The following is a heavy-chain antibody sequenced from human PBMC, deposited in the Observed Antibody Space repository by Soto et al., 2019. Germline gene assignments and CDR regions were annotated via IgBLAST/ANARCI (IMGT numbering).Heavy chain of an antibody. J-gene: IGHJ4*02. V-gene: IGHV3-9*01. CDR3: AKGRQYLFDY. D-gene: IGHD2-2*02. CDR2: ISWNSGSI. Sequence: EVQLVESGGGLVQPGRSLRLSCAASGFTFDDYAMRWVRQAPGKGLEWVSGISWNSGSIGYADSVKGRFTISRDNAKNSLYLQMNSLRAEDTALYYCAKGRQYLFDYWGQGTLVTVSS. CDR1: GFTFDDYA.